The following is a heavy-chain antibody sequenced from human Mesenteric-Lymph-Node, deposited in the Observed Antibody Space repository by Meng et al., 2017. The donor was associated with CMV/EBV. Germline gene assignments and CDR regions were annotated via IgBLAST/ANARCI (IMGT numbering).Heavy chain of an antibody. D-gene: IGHD2-2*01. J-gene: IGHJ4*02. V-gene: IGHV3-30*02. CDR3: AKPLLLLGFDY. CDR1: GSTLSSYG. Sequence: GESPNPSRAASGSTLSSYGMHWARPAPGKGLERVAFIRYDGSNKYYADSVKGRFTISRDNSKNTLYLQMNSLRAEDTAVYYCAKPLLLLGFDYWGQGTLVTVSS. CDR2: IRYDGSNK.